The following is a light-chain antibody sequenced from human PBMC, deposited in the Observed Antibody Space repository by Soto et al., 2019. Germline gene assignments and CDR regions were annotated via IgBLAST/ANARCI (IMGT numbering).Light chain of an antibody. CDR1: SSNIGAGYD. CDR3: QSYDSSLSTSGV. Sequence: QSVLTQPPSVSGAPGQRVTISCTGSSSNIGAGYDVHWYQQLPGTAPKLLIYVNSNRPSGVPDRFSASKSGTSASLVITGLQAEDEADYYCQSYDSSLSTSGVFGGGTKLTVL. V-gene: IGLV1-40*01. J-gene: IGLJ3*02. CDR2: VNS.